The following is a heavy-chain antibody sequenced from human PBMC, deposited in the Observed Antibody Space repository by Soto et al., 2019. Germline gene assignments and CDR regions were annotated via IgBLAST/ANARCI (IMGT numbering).Heavy chain of an antibody. CDR3: AIGNDFRTAWFDP. D-gene: IGHD4-4*01. J-gene: IGHJ5*02. CDR2: MYYSGTS. CDR1: AGSISSGTYY. Sequence: QVQLQESGPGLVKPSQTLSLTCTVSAGSISSGTYYWNWISQHPGKGMEWIGYMYYSGTSYYNPSLQSRVTISGDTSKNQFSLKLSSVTVADTAVYYCAIGNDFRTAWFDPWGQGIRVTVSS. V-gene: IGHV4-31*03.